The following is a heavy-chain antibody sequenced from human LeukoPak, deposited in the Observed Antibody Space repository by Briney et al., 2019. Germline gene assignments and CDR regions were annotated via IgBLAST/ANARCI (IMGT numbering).Heavy chain of an antibody. J-gene: IGHJ3*02. CDR1: GYTFTGYY. CDR3: XXXXXXDSSVQGAFDI. Sequence: ASVKVSCKASGYTFTGYYMHWVRQAPGQGLEWMGWINPNSGGTNYAQKFQGRVTMTRDTSISTAYMELSRLRSDDTAVYYCXXXXXXDSSVQGAFDIWGQGTMVTVSS. D-gene: IGHD3-22*01. V-gene: IGHV1-2*02. CDR2: INPNSGGT.